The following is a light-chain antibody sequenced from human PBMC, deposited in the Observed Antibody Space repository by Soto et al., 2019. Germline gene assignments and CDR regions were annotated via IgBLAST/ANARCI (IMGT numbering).Light chain of an antibody. CDR3: CSYAGYSYV. CDR1: SSDVGSYNL. Sequence: QSVLTQPASVSGSPGQSITISCTGTSSDVGSYNLVSWYQQHPGKAPKLMIYEVSKRPSGVSNRFSGSKSGSTASLTISGLQAEDEADYYCCSYAGYSYVFGVGTKVTVL. V-gene: IGLV2-23*02. J-gene: IGLJ1*01. CDR2: EVS.